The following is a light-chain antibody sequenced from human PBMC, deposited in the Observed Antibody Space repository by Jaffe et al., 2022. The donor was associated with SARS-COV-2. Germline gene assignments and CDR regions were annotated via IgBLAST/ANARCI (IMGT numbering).Light chain of an antibody. Sequence: DIQMTQSPSSLSASVGDRVTITCRASQGISNYLAWYQQKPGKVPKLLIYAASTLHSGVPSRFSGSGSGTGFTLTISSLQPEDVATYYCQKYDSALLFTFGPGTKVDIK. J-gene: IGKJ3*01. CDR2: AAS. V-gene: IGKV1-27*01. CDR1: QGISNY. CDR3: QKYDSALLFT.